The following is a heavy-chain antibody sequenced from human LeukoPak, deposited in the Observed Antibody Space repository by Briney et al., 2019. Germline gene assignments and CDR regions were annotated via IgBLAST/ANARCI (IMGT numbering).Heavy chain of an antibody. Sequence: PSETLSLTCTVSGGSISSYYWSWIRQPAGKGLEWIGRIYTSGSTNYNPSLKSRVTMSVDTFKNQFSLKLSSVTAADTAVYYCARDMRIAAAGTDSSGWPFDYWGQGTLVTVSS. CDR1: GGSISSYY. J-gene: IGHJ4*02. CDR2: IYTSGST. CDR3: ARDMRIAAAGTDSSGWPFDY. V-gene: IGHV4-4*07. D-gene: IGHD6-13*01.